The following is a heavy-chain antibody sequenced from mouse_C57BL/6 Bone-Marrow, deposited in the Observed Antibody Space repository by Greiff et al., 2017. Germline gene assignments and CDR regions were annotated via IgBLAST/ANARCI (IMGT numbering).Heavy chain of an antibody. V-gene: IGHV1-15*01. CDR1: GYTFTDYE. CDR3: TRLRRYYAMDY. Sequence: VQLQQSGAELVRPGASVTLSCKASGYTFTDYEMHWVKQTPVHGLEWIGAIDPATGGTAYNQKFKGKAILTADKSSSTAYMELRSLTSEDSAVYYCTRLRRYYAMDYWGQGTSVTVSS. CDR2: IDPATGGT. D-gene: IGHD2-12*01. J-gene: IGHJ4*01.